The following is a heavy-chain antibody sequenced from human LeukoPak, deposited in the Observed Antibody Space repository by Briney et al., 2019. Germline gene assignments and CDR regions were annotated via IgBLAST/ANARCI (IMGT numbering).Heavy chain of an antibody. Sequence: GASVKVSCKASGYTFTSYYMHWVRQAPGQGLEWMGIINPSGGSTSYAQKFQGRVTMTRDTYTSTVYMELSSLRSEDTAVYYCASEGIAVAGTHPYCYYGMDVWGQGTTVTVSS. V-gene: IGHV1-46*01. D-gene: IGHD6-19*01. J-gene: IGHJ6*02. CDR2: INPSGGST. CDR1: GYTFTSYY. CDR3: ASEGIAVAGTHPYCYYGMDV.